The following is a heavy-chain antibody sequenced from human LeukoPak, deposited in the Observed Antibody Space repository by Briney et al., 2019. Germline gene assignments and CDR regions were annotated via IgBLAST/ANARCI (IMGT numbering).Heavy chain of an antibody. CDR1: EFTFSVYV. CDR2: ISGSGSST. D-gene: IGHD2-21*02. V-gene: IGHV3-23*01. CDR3: ARTVVVTASPYYLDF. J-gene: IGHJ4*02. Sequence: PGGSLRLSCAASEFTFSVYVMSWVRQAPGKGLEWVSGISGSGSSTYFADSVKGRFTISRDNSKNTLYLQMDSLRAEDTAVYFCARTVVVTASPYYLDFWGQGTLVTVSS.